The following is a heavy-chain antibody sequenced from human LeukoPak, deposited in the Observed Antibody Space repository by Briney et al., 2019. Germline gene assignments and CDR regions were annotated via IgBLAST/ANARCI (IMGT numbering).Heavy chain of an antibody. CDR2: IYYSGST. CDR3: ARHLRYDYGDPNWFDP. Sequence: SENLSLTCTVSGGSISSSSYYWGWIRQPQGKGLEWIGSIYYSGSTYYNPSLKSRVTISVDTSKNQFSLKLSSVTAADAAVYYCARHLRYDYGDPNWFDPWGQGTLVTVSS. D-gene: IGHD4-17*01. V-gene: IGHV4-39*01. J-gene: IGHJ5*02. CDR1: GGSISSSSYY.